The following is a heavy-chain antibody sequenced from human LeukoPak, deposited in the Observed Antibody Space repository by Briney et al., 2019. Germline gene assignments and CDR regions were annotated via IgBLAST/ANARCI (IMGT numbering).Heavy chain of an antibody. CDR3: ARLSSSWSYFDY. J-gene: IGHJ4*02. D-gene: IGHD6-13*01. V-gene: IGHV4-59*08. CDR2: IYYSGST. Sequence: SETLSLTCAVYGGSFSGYYWSWIRQPPGKGLEWIGYIYYSGSTNYNPSLKSRVTISVDTSKNQFSLKLSSVTAADTAVYYCARLSSSWSYFDYWGQGTLVTVSS. CDR1: GGSFSGYY.